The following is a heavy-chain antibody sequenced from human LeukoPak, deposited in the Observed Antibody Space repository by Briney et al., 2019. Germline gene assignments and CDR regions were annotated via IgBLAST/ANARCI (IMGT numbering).Heavy chain of an antibody. J-gene: IGHJ6*03. Sequence: RGSLRLSCATSGFIFGSYWMSWVRQAPGKGLEWVANIKQDGSEEFYVDSVKGRFTISRDNAKNSLYLQMNSLRAEDTAVYYCARGGSYYGVGYMDVWGKGTTVTVSS. V-gene: IGHV3-7*01. CDR1: GFIFGSYW. D-gene: IGHD1-26*01. CDR2: IKQDGSEE. CDR3: ARGGSYYGVGYMDV.